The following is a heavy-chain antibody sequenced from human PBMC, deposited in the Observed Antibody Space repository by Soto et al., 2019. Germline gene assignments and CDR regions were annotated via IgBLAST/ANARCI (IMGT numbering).Heavy chain of an antibody. Sequence: SETLPLTCTVSGDSISSGAYYWSWIRQQPGKGLEWIGYIYYTGSTYYNPSLKSRVTISVDMSKSQFSLKLGSVTAADTAVYYCARDPYCSSSAWFGPWGQGALVTVPS. CDR1: GDSISSGAYY. CDR3: ARDPYCSSSAWFGP. D-gene: IGHD6-6*01. J-gene: IGHJ5*01. CDR2: IYYTGST. V-gene: IGHV4-31*03.